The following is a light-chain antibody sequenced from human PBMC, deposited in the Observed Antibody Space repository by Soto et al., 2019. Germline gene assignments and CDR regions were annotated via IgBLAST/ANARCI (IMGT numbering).Light chain of an antibody. Sequence: QSALTQPRSVSGSPGQSVTISCTGTSSDVGGYNYVSWYQQHPGKAPKLMIYDVSKRPSGVPDRFSGSKSGNTASLTISGLQAEDEADYYGCSYAGSLYVFGTGTKVNVL. J-gene: IGLJ1*01. CDR3: CSYAGSLYV. V-gene: IGLV2-11*01. CDR2: DVS. CDR1: SSDVGGYNY.